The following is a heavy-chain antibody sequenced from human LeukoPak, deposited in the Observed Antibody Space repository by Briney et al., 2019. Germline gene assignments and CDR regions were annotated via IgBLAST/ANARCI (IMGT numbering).Heavy chain of an antibody. CDR1: GFTFSIYA. Sequence: GGSLRLSCAASGFTFSIYAMNWVRQAPGKGLEWVSSISANGGETYYADSVKGRFTISRDNSKNTLYLQINNPRVEDTAVYYCAKRYYDFPLDYWGQGTLVTVSS. CDR2: ISANGGET. CDR3: AKRYYDFPLDY. V-gene: IGHV3-23*01. D-gene: IGHD3-3*01. J-gene: IGHJ4*02.